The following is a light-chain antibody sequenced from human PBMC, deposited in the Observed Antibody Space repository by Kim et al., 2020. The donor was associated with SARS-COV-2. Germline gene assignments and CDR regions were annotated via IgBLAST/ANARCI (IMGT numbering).Light chain of an antibody. CDR1: SLRSYY. J-gene: IGLJ1*01. CDR3: NSRDSTGKRWV. Sequence: SSELTQDPAVSVALGQTVKITCQGDSLRSYYASWYQQKPGQPPILVIYGRNNRPSGIPDRFSGSSSVNTASLTITGAQAEDEADYYCNSRDSTGKRWVFG. V-gene: IGLV3-19*01. CDR2: GRN.